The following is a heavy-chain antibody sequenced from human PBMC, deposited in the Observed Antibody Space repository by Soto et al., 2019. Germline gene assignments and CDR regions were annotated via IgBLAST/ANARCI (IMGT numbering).Heavy chain of an antibody. D-gene: IGHD2-2*01. CDR2: INWNSGST. Sequence: EEPLVESGGGLVQPGRSLRLSCAAFGFTFEDYAMHWIRQAPGKGLEWVSGINWNSGSTGYADSVKGRFTISRDNANNSLHLEMNSLKTEDTALYYCAKGRGALSVVSNWFDPWGQGTLVTVSS. CDR1: GFTFEDYA. V-gene: IGHV3-9*01. J-gene: IGHJ5*02. CDR3: AKGRGALSVVSNWFDP.